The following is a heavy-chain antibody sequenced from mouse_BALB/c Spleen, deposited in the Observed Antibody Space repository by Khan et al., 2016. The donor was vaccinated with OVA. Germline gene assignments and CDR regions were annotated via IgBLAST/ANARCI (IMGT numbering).Heavy chain of an antibody. V-gene: IGHV1-18*01. J-gene: IGHJ2*01. D-gene: IGHD1-1*01. CDR2: INPKNGDT. CDR3: ARTGYGSLGY. CDR1: GYTFIDYN. Sequence: EVQLQQSGPEVVKPGASVKISCKASGYTFIDYNMDWVKQSHGKSLEWIGDINPKNGDTFYNQKFMGKATLTVDKSSSTAFMELRSLTSDDTADYCCARTGYGSLGYWGQGTTLTVSS.